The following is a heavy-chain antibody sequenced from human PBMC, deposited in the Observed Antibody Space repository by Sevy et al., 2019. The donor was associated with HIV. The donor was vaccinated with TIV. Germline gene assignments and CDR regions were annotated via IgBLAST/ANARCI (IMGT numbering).Heavy chain of an antibody. CDR3: TRSNDIVVVVAATEDYYYGMDV. Sequence: GGSLRLSCAASGFTFSGSAMHWVRQASGKGLEWVGRIRSKANSYAKAYAASVKGRITISRDDSKNTAYLQMNSLKTEDTAVYYCTRSNDIVVVVAATEDYYYGMDVWGQGTTVTVSS. CDR1: GFTFSGSA. D-gene: IGHD2-15*01. CDR2: IRSKANSYAK. V-gene: IGHV3-73*01. J-gene: IGHJ6*02.